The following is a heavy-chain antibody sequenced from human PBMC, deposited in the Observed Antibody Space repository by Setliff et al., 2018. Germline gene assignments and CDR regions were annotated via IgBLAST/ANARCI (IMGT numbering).Heavy chain of an antibody. Sequence: PGGSLRLSCIASGFTFSSYSMNWVRQAPGKGLEWVSSISGGGRYTYSADSVRGRFTISRDNAKNSLYVQMNNLRAEDTAVYYCARDDSKSVAYLQMSSLKTEDTAVYYCSRIVHGGGKFSNCWFDPWGQGTLVTVSS. V-gene: IGHV3-21*01. CDR2: ISGGGRYT. J-gene: IGHJ5*02. CDR1: GFTFSSYS. CDR3: ARDDSKSVAYLQMSSLKTEDTAVYYCSRIVHGGGKFSNCWFDP. D-gene: IGHD3-16*01.